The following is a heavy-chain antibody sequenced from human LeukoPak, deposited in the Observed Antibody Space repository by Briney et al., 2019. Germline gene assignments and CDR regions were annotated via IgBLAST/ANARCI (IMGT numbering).Heavy chain of an antibody. CDR2: INPNSGGT. V-gene: IGHV1-2*02. CDR1: GYTFTSYD. Sequence: ASVKVSCKASGYTFTSYDINWVRQATGQGLEWMGWINPNSGGTNYAQKFQGRVTMTRDTSISTAYMELSRLRSDDTAVYYCARDLTIWTDYYYYMDVWGKGTTVTISS. CDR3: ARDLTIWTDYYYYMDV. D-gene: IGHD3-9*01. J-gene: IGHJ6*03.